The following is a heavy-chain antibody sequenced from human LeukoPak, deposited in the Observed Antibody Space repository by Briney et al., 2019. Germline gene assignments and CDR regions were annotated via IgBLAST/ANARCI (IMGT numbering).Heavy chain of an antibody. D-gene: IGHD3-3*01. CDR1: GFTFSSYS. Sequence: GGSLRLSCAASGFTFSSYSMNWVRQAPGKGLEWVSSISSSSSYIYYADSVKGRFTISRDNAKNSLYLQMNSLRAEDTAVYYCARDQSSDFWSGYYYFDYWGQGTLVTVSS. CDR2: ISSSSSYI. CDR3: ARDQSSDFWSGYYYFDY. V-gene: IGHV3-21*01. J-gene: IGHJ4*02.